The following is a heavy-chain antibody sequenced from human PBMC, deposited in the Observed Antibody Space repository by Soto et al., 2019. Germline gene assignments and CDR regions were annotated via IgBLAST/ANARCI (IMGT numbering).Heavy chain of an antibody. J-gene: IGHJ3*02. CDR3: ARTKWLGPRKDAFDI. Sequence: EVQLVESGGGLVQPGGSLRLSCAASGFTFSSYWMHWVRQAPGKGLVWVSRINSDGSSTSYADSVKGRFTISRDNAKNTLYLQMNSLRAEDTAVYYCARTKWLGPRKDAFDIWGQGTMVTVSS. V-gene: IGHV3-74*01. CDR2: INSDGSST. D-gene: IGHD6-19*01. CDR1: GFTFSSYW.